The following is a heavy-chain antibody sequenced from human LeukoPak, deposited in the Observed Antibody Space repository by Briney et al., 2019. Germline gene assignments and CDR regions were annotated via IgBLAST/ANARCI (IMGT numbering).Heavy chain of an antibody. CDR3: ARRSPVVAAGDAFDI. D-gene: IGHD2-15*01. Sequence: SETLSLTCTVSGGSISSYYWSWLRQPAGKGLEWVGRIYTSGSTSYNSSLKSRVTISVDTSKNQFYLKLNSVTAADTAVYYCARRSPVVAAGDAFDIWGQGTMVTVSS. J-gene: IGHJ3*02. CDR1: GGSISSYY. CDR2: IYTSGST. V-gene: IGHV4-4*07.